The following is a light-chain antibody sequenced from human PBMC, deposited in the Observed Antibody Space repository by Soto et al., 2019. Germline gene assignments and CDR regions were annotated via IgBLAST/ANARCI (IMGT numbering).Light chain of an antibody. J-gene: IGKJ4*01. CDR3: QQANSFPFT. CDR1: QGISSW. V-gene: IGKV1D-12*01. CDR2: AAS. Sequence: DIQMTQSPSSVSASVGDRVTITCRASQGISSWVGWYQQKPGKAPKLLIYAASSLQSGGPSRFSGSGSGTDFALTSSSLQPEDFATYYCQQANSFPFTFGGGTKVEIK.